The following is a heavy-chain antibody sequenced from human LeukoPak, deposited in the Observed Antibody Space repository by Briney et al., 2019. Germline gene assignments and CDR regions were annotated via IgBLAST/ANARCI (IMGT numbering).Heavy chain of an antibody. D-gene: IGHD3-22*01. CDR2: ISAYNGNT. CDR3: ARVLSLYDSSGYLDY. V-gene: IGHV1-18*01. CDR1: GYTFTSYG. J-gene: IGHJ4*02. Sequence: ASVKVSRKASGYTFTSYGISWVRQAPGQGLEWMGWISAYNGNTNYAQKLQGRVTMTTDTSTSTAYMELRSLRSDDTAVYYCARVLSLYDSSGYLDYWGQGTLVTVSS.